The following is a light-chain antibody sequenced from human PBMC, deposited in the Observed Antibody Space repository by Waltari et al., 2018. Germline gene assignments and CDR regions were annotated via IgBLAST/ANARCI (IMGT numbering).Light chain of an antibody. CDR3: AAWNYSLNGVV. Sequence: QPVVTQPPSASGTPGQRVTISCSGSSSNIESNPVNWYQQLPGRAPKPLIYSNSPRPCGVPDRFSASTSGGSASLASRGLQSEDEGKYYCAAWNYSLNGVVYGGGTKLTVL. V-gene: IGLV1-44*01. CDR1: SSNIESNP. J-gene: IGLJ2*01. CDR2: SNS.